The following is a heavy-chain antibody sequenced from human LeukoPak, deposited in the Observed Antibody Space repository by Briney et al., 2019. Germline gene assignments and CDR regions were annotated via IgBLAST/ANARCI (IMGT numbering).Heavy chain of an antibody. D-gene: IGHD1-7*01. CDR2: IRYDGSNK. CDR1: GFTFSSYG. Sequence: GGSLRLSCAASGFTFSSYGMHWARQAPGKGLEWVAFIRYDGSNKYYADSVKGRFTISRDNSKNTLYLQMNSLRAEDTAVYYCARGGTTAPSDWFDPWGQGTLVTVSS. J-gene: IGHJ5*02. CDR3: ARGGTTAPSDWFDP. V-gene: IGHV3-30*02.